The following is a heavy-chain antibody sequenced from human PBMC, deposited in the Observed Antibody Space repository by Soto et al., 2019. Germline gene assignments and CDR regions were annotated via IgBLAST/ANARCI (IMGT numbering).Heavy chain of an antibody. J-gene: IGHJ5*02. CDR3: ARRAHGYPTNWFDP. CDR1: GGSISSSGYY. V-gene: IGHV4-39*01. CDR2: IYYSGIT. D-gene: IGHD5-18*01. Sequence: QLQLQESGPGLVKPSETLSLACSVSGGSISSSGYYWGWIRQPPGKGLEWIGSIYYSGITHYNPSLKSRATISVETSQNQFALKLSSVTAADTAVYYCARRAHGYPTNWFDPWGQGTLVIVSS.